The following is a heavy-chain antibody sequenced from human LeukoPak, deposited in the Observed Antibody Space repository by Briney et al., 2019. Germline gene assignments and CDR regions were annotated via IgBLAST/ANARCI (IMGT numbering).Heavy chain of an antibody. J-gene: IGHJ4*02. V-gene: IGHV1-69*13. Sequence: ASVTVSCKASAGTFSSYAISWVRQAPGQGLEWMGGIIPIFGTANYAQKFQGRVTITADESTSTAYMELSSLRSEDTAVYYCARAPLIAYCGGDCEYYFDYWGQGTLVTVSS. CDR2: IIPIFGTA. D-gene: IGHD2-21*02. CDR3: ARAPLIAYCGGDCEYYFDY. CDR1: AGTFSSYA.